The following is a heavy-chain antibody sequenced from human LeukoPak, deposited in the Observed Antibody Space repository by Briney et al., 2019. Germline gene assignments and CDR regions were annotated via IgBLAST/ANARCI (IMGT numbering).Heavy chain of an antibody. V-gene: IGHV3-30*03. CDR3: ALMPELRYFDCLLHLPSGY. Sequence: GGSLRLSCAASGFTFSSYGMHWVRQAPGKGLEWVAVISYDGSNKYYADSVKGRFTISRDNSKNTLYLQMNSLRAEDTAVYYCALMPELRYFDCLLHLPSGYWGQGTLVTASS. CDR1: GFTFSSYG. J-gene: IGHJ4*02. CDR2: ISYDGSNK. D-gene: IGHD3-9*01.